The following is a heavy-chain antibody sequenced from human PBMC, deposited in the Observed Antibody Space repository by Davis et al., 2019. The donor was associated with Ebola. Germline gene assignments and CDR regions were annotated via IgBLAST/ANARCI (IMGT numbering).Heavy chain of an antibody. J-gene: IGHJ4*02. Sequence: GESLKISCSASGFTFSNFEMNWVRQAPGKGLEWISFISRTGVTMYYTDSVKGRFTISRDNAKNSLDLHMNSLRVEDTAIYYCARARGYFGSGILGYWGQGTLVTVSS. CDR3: ARARGYFGSGILGY. CDR2: ISRTGVTM. V-gene: IGHV3-48*03. D-gene: IGHD3-10*01. CDR1: GFTFSNFE.